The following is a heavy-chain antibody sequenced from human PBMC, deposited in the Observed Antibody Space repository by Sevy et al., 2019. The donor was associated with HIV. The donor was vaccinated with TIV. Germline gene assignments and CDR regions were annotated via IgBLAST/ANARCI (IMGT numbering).Heavy chain of an antibody. CDR3: ARLTTMPTSDLYGMDV. V-gene: IGHV1-2*02. J-gene: IGHJ6*02. D-gene: IGHD1-1*01. Sequence: ASVKVSCKASGYTFTDYYIHWVRQAPGQGLEWMAWINPNDGVTNYAQRFQGGVTVTRDTSISTAYMELRRLRSVDTAIYYCARLTTMPTSDLYGMDVWGQGTTVTVSS. CDR1: GYTFTDYY. CDR2: INPNDGVT.